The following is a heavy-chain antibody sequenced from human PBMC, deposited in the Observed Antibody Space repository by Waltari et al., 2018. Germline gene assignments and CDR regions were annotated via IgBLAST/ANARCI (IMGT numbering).Heavy chain of an antibody. J-gene: IGHJ3*02. V-gene: IGHV3-48*03. CDR2: ISSSGSTI. CDR3: ARSAFDI. CDR1: GFTYCRYE. Sequence: VQLVDAGGGLVQPVRSLRLSCAASGFTYCRYEMSWVRQAPGKGLEWVSYISSSGSTIYYADSVKGRFTISRDNAKNSLYLQTNSLRAEDTAVYYCARSAFDIWGQGTMVTVSS.